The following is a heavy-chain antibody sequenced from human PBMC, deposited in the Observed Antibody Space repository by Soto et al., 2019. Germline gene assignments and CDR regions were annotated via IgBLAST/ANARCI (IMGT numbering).Heavy chain of an antibody. CDR1: GYTFTSYD. J-gene: IGHJ4*02. D-gene: IGHD6-13*01. CDR2: MNPNSGNT. Sequence: EASVKVSCKASGYTFTSYDINWVRQATGQGLEWMGWMNPNSGNTGYAQKFQGRVTMTRNTSISTAYMELSSLRSEDTAGYYCARALYSSSWDGLGYWGQGTLVTVSS. V-gene: IGHV1-8*01. CDR3: ARALYSSSWDGLGY.